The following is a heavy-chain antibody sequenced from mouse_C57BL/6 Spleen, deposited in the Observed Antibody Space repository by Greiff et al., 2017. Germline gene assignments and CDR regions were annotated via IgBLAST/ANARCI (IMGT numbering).Heavy chain of an antibody. J-gene: IGHJ1*03. CDR3: VRHYYYSNRGYFDV. D-gene: IGHD2-5*01. Sequence: EVQWVESGGGLVQPKGSLKLSCAASGFSFNTYAMNWVRQAPGKGLEWVARIRSKSNNYATYYADSVKDRFTISRDDSESMLYLQMNNLKTEDTAMYYCVRHYYYSNRGYFDVWGTGTTVTVSS. CDR2: IRSKSNNYAT. V-gene: IGHV10-1*01. CDR1: GFSFNTYA.